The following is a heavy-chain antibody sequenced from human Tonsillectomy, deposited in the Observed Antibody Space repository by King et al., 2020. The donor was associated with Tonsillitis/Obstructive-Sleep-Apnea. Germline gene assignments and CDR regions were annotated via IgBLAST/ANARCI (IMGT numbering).Heavy chain of an antibody. CDR1: GGSFSGYY. CDR3: ARDRRLGRGLFDY. CDR2: INHSGST. V-gene: IGHV4-34*01. J-gene: IGHJ4*02. Sequence: QVQLQQWGAGLLKPSETLSLTCAVYGGSFSGYYWSWIRQPPGKGLEWIGEINHSGSTNYNPSLKSRVTISVDTSKNQFSLKLSSVTAADTAVYYCARDRRLGRGLFDYWGQGTLVTVSS. D-gene: IGHD7-27*01.